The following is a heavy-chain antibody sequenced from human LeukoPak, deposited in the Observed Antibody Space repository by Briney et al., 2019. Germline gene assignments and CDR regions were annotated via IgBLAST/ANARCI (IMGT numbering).Heavy chain of an antibody. Sequence: PGGSLRLSCAASGFTFNIYSMNWVRQAPGKGLEWVSYISPSSGDIYYADSVKGRFTISRDNGKNSLYLQVNSLRDEDTAVYYCARAAYASSPDYWGQGALVTVSS. J-gene: IGHJ4*02. D-gene: IGHD6-13*01. CDR2: ISPSSGDI. CDR1: GFTFNIYS. CDR3: ARAAYASSPDY. V-gene: IGHV3-48*02.